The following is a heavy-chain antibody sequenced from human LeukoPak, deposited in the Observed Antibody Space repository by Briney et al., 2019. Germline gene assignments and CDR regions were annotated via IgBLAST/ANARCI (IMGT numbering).Heavy chain of an antibody. J-gene: IGHJ4*02. Sequence: TGGSLRLSCVASGFTFSNYGMHWVRQAPGKGLEWVAIIWFDGSGTYYADSVKGRVTFSRDNSKNTLYLQMNSLRAEDTAMYYCARHASTHYFDSWGQGTLVTVS. CDR2: IWFDGSGT. CDR3: ARHASTHYFDS. V-gene: IGHV3-33*01. D-gene: IGHD2/OR15-2a*01. CDR1: GFTFSNYG.